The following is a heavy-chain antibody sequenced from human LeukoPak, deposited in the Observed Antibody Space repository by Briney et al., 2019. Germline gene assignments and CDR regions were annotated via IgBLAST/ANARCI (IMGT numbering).Heavy chain of an antibody. D-gene: IGHD3-16*02. CDR2: IYYSGST. J-gene: IGHJ4*02. CDR3: ARAPYYDYVWGSYLRHYYFDY. Sequence: SQTLSLTCTVSGGSISSGGYYWSWIRQHPGKGLEWIGYIYYSGSTYYNPSLKSRVTISVDTSKNQFSLKLSSVTAADTAVYYCARAPYYDYVWGSYLRHYYFDYWGQGTLVTVSS. CDR1: GGSISSGGYY. V-gene: IGHV4-31*03.